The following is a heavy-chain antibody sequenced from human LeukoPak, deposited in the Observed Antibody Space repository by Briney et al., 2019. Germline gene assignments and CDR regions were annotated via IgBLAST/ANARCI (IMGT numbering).Heavy chain of an antibody. V-gene: IGHV4-34*01. CDR1: GGSFSGYY. D-gene: IGHD2-2*01. Sequence: PSETLSLTCAVYGGSFSGYYWSWIRQPPGKGLEWIGEINHSGSTNHNPSLKSRVTISVDTSKNQFSLKLSSVTAADTAVYYCASYAKDIVVLPAASIYWYFDLWGRGTLVTVSS. J-gene: IGHJ2*01. CDR2: INHSGST. CDR3: ASYAKDIVVLPAASIYWYFDL.